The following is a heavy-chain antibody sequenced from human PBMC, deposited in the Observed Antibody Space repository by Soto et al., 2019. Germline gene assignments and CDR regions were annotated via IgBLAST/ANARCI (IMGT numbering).Heavy chain of an antibody. V-gene: IGHV5-51*01. D-gene: IGHD6-13*01. CDR2: ISPGDSDT. Sequence: GESLNISCKGSGYSFTSYWIGWVRQMPGKGLEWMGIISPGDSDTRYSPSFQGQVTISADKSISTAYLQWRSLKASDTAMYYCARLPIAAAHKLDYWGQGTLVTVSS. J-gene: IGHJ4*02. CDR1: GYSFTSYW. CDR3: ARLPIAAAHKLDY.